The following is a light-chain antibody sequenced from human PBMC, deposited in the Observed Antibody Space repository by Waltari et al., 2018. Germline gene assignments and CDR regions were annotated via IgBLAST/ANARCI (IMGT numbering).Light chain of an antibody. CDR2: KAS. J-gene: IGKJ1*01. Sequence: DIQMTQSPSTLSASVGDRVTITCRASQSISNWLAWYQPKPGKAHKLLSYKASTLQSGVPSRFSGSGSGTEFTLTISSLQPDDFATYYCQQYSSDSTFGQGTKVEIK. CDR3: QQYSSDST. V-gene: IGKV1-5*03. CDR1: QSISNW.